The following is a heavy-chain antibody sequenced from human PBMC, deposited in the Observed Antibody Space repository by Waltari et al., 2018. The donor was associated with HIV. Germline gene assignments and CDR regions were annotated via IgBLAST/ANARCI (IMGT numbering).Heavy chain of an antibody. CDR3: TRGCITTFGVVILGLDY. Sequence: EVQLVESGGNLVQTGRSMRLSCTTSVFTFRAYTMSGFRQAQEKGTEWVVCIRGKAYVATTQSAASVKGIFTISRDDSKSIAYLQMNSLKTEDTAVYYCTRGCITTFGVVILGLDYWGQGALVTVSS. D-gene: IGHD3-3*01. CDR1: VFTFRAYT. J-gene: IGHJ4*02. V-gene: IGHV3-49*03. CDR2: IRGKAYVATT.